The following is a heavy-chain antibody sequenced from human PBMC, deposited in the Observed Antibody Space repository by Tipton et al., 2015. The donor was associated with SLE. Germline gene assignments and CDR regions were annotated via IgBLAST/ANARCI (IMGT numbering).Heavy chain of an antibody. D-gene: IGHD2-8*01. CDR2: IYHSGST. V-gene: IGHV4-30-2*01. CDR1: GGSISSGGYS. Sequence: TLSLTCAVSGGSISSGGYSWSWIRQPPGKGLEWIGYIYHSGSTYYNPSLKSRVTISVDTSKNQFSLKLSSVTAADTAVYYCARVRAYAGAFDIWGQGTMVTVSS. CDR3: ARVRAYAGAFDI. J-gene: IGHJ3*02.